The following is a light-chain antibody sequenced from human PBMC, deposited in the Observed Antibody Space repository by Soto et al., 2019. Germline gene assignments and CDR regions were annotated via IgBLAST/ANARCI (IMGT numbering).Light chain of an antibody. CDR3: QQRSNWPPLT. V-gene: IGKV3D-20*02. J-gene: IGKJ4*01. Sequence: EFVLTQSPGTLSLSPGERATLSCRASQTVRNNYLAWYQQKPGQAPRLLIYDASSRATGIPDRFSGGGSGTEFTLTISSLQSEDFAVYYCQQRSNWPPLTFGGGTKVDIK. CDR1: QTVRNNY. CDR2: DAS.